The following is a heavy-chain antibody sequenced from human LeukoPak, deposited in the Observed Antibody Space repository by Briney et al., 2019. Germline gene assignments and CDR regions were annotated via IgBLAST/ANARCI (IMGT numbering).Heavy chain of an antibody. J-gene: IGHJ4*02. CDR1: GYTLTELS. Sequence: ASVKVSCKASGYTLTELSMHWVRQAPGKGLEWMGGFDPEDGETIYAQKFQGRVTMTRDTSISTAYMELSRLRSDDTAVYYCARASLPPRFYFDYWGQGTLVTVSS. CDR3: ARASLPPRFYFDY. V-gene: IGHV1-24*01. CDR2: FDPEDGET.